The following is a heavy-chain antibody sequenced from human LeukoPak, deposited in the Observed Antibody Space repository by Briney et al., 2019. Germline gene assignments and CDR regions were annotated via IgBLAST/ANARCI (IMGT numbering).Heavy chain of an antibody. CDR3: ARGQGDFWSGSYYYYYMDV. V-gene: IGHV3-48*04. D-gene: IGHD3-3*01. CDR2: ISGSSGTI. Sequence: GGSLRFSCAASGFSFSGYSMNWVRQAPGKGLEWVSYISGSSGTIYNADSVTGRFTISRDNAKNSLYLQMNSLRAEDTALYYCARGQGDFWSGSYYYYYMDVWGKGTTVTVSS. CDR1: GFSFSGYS. J-gene: IGHJ6*03.